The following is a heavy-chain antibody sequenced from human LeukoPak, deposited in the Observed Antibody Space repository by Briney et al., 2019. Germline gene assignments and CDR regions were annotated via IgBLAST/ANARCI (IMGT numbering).Heavy chain of an antibody. CDR1: GGSFSGYY. V-gene: IGHV4-34*01. Sequence: SETLSLTCAVYGGSFSGYYWSWIRQPPGKGLEWSGEINHSGSTNYNPSLKSRVTISVDTSKNQFSLKLTSVTAADTAVYYCARESKLFFGETRWGQGTLVTVSS. D-gene: IGHD3-10*01. J-gene: IGHJ4*02. CDR2: INHSGST. CDR3: ARESKLFFGETR.